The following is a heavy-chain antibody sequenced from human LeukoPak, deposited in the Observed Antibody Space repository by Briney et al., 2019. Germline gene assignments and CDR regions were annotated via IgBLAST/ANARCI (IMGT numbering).Heavy chain of an antibody. Sequence: HPGGSLRLSCAVSGFTVSGNYMSWVRQAPGKGLEWVSVIYSGGTTYYADSVKGRFTISRDNSKNTLYLQMNSLRAEDTAVYYRARGFSGYDPFDYWGQGTLVTVSS. CDR2: IYSGGTT. V-gene: IGHV3-66*01. CDR3: ARGFSGYDPFDY. J-gene: IGHJ4*02. D-gene: IGHD5-12*01. CDR1: GFTVSGNY.